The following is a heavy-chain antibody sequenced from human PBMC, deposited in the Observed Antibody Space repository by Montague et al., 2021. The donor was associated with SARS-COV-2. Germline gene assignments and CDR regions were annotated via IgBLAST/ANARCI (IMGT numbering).Heavy chain of an antibody. CDR3: ARFETSKFYSSGVDV. J-gene: IGHJ6*02. D-gene: IGHD2-15*01. CDR1: GFTFSSFS. V-gene: IGHV3-21*01. Sequence: SLRLSCAASGFTFSSFSMNWVRQAPGKRPEWVASISSESTYILYAESARGRFTVSRDNAQNLLFLQMNSLRAEDTALYYCARFETSKFYSSGVDVWGQGTTVTVSS. CDR2: ISSESTYI.